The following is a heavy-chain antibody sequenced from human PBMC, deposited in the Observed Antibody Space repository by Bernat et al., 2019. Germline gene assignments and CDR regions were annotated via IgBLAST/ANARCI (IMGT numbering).Heavy chain of an antibody. D-gene: IGHD6-19*01. CDR3: ARDWGGWRKNWFDP. V-gene: IGHV3-33*01. CDR2: IWYDGSNK. CDR1: GFTFSSYG. J-gene: IGHJ5*02. Sequence: QVQLVESGGGVVQPGRSLRLSCAASGFTFSSYGMHWVRQAPGKGLEWVAVIWYDGSNKYYADSVKGRFTISRDNSKNTLYLQMNSLRAEDTAVYYCARDWGGWRKNWFDPWGQGTLFTVSS.